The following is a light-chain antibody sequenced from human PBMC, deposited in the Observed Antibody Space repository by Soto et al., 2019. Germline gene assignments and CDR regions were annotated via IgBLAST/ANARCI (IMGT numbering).Light chain of an antibody. V-gene: IGKV1-5*02. J-gene: IGKJ1*01. CDR3: QQYISYS. CDR2: HAS. Sequence: DIQMPPSNTTLSGCVRNRFPIICRASQTISSWLAWYQQKPGKAPKLLIYHASTLKSGVPSRFSGSGSGTEFTLTISSLQPDDFATYYCQQYISYSFGQGTIVDIK. CDR1: QTISSW.